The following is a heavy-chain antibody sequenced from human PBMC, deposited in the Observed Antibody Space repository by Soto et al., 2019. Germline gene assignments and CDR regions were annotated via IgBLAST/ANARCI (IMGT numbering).Heavy chain of an antibody. V-gene: IGHV3-23*01. CDR1: GFTFSSYA. Sequence: EVQLLESGGGLVQPGGSLRLSCAASGFTFSSYAMSWVRQAPGKGLEWVSAISGSGGSTYYADSVKGRFTISRDNSKNTLDLQMNSLRAEDTAVYYCAKGAYIVVVVAATRFLNWFDPWGQGTLVTVSS. D-gene: IGHD2-15*01. CDR2: ISGSGGST. CDR3: AKGAYIVVVVAATRFLNWFDP. J-gene: IGHJ5*02.